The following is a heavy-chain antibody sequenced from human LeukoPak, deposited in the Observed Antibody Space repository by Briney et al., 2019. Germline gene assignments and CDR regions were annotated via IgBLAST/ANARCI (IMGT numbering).Heavy chain of an antibody. CDR2: IHYSGST. V-gene: IGHV4-59*02. CDR1: GGSVSTFY. J-gene: IGHJ2*01. Sequence: SETLSLTCTVSGGSVSTFYWSWLRQSPGKGLEWIGFIHYSGSTAYNPSLKSRVTISLEMSKNQLSLILTSVTAADTAMYYCARGTSDVYWYLDVWGRGTQVTVSS. CDR3: ARGTSDVYWYLDV. D-gene: IGHD2-2*01.